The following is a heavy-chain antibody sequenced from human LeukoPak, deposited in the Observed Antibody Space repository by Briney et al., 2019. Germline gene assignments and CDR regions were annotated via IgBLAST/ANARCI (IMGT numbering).Heavy chain of an antibody. D-gene: IGHD4-11*01. CDR3: AESTTET. CDR1: GGPISSGGYS. Sequence: SQTLSLTCAVSGGPISSGGYSWSWIRQPPGKGLEWIGYIYHSGSTYYNPSLKSRVTISVDRSKNQFSLKLSSVTAADTAVYYCAESTTETWGQGTMVTVSS. CDR2: IYHSGST. V-gene: IGHV4-30-2*01. J-gene: IGHJ3*01.